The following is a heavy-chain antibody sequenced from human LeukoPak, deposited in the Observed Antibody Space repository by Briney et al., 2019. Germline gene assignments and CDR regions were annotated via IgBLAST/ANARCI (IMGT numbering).Heavy chain of an antibody. CDR2: INPNGADT. Sequence: GASVTVSCKASGYTFTGYYMHWVRQAPGQGLEWMGWINPNGADTNYAQEFQGRVTMTRDTSISTAYMELSRLRSDDTALYYCARDFTGLLPPSYYFDYWGQGTLVTVSS. V-gene: IGHV1-2*02. D-gene: IGHD2-15*01. CDR1: GYTFTGYY. CDR3: ARDFTGLLPPSYYFDY. J-gene: IGHJ4*02.